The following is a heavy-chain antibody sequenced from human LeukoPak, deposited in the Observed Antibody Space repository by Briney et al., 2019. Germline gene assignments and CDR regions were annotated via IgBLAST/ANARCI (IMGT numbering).Heavy chain of an antibody. Sequence: SETLSLTCTVSGGSISSSSYYWGWIRQPPGKGLEWIGSIYYSGSTYYIPSLKSRVTISVDTSKNQLSLKLSSVTAADTAVYFCARHGRKGGGNYYVWYFDLWGRGTLVTVSS. CDR2: IYYSGST. D-gene: IGHD1-26*01. CDR3: ARHGRKGGGNYYVWYFDL. J-gene: IGHJ2*01. CDR1: GGSISSSSYY. V-gene: IGHV4-39*01.